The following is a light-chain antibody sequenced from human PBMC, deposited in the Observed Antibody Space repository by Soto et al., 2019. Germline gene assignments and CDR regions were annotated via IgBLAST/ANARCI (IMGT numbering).Light chain of an antibody. CDR2: AAS. J-gene: IGKJ3*01. V-gene: IGKV1-39*01. CDR1: QSIRSP. CDR3: QQSFSSPFT. Sequence: DIQMTQSPSSLSASVGDRVSITCRASQSIRSPLNWDQHKPRKAPKVLIYAASSLQGGVPSRFSGSGSGTDFTLTIKSLQPEDFATYYCQQSFSSPFTFGPGTKVDVK.